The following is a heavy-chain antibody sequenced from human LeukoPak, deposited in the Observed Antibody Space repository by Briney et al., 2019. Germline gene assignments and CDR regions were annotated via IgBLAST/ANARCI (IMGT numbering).Heavy chain of an antibody. CDR3: ATNICSSTTCYTPFDY. CDR2: IFYSGST. J-gene: IGHJ4*02. CDR1: RGSISSSSYY. Sequence: PSETLSLTCTVSRGSISSSSYYWGWIRQPPGKELEWIGSIFYSGSTYYNPSLKSRVTISVDTSKNQFSLKLNSVTAADTAVYFCATNICSSTTCYTPFDYWGQGTLVTVSS. V-gene: IGHV4-39*01. D-gene: IGHD2-2*02.